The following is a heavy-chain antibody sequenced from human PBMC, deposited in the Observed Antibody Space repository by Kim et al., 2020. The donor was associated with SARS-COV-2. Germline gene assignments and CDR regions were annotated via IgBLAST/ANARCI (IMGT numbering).Heavy chain of an antibody. V-gene: IGHV4-59*08. Sequence: GSVNYNPSLKSRGTISVDTSKNQLSLKRSSVTAADTAVYYCARRIVSYFDLWGRGTLVTVSS. J-gene: IGHJ2*01. D-gene: IGHD1-26*01. CDR2: GSV. CDR3: ARRIVSYFDL.